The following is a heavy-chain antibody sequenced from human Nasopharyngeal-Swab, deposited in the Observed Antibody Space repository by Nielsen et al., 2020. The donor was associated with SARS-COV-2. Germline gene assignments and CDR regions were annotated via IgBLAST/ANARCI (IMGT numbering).Heavy chain of an antibody. CDR2: ISSSSSYI. V-gene: IGHV3-21*01. CDR1: GFTFSSYS. CDR3: VGNNWNYGGVGY. Sequence: ETLTLTCAASGFTFSSYSMNWVRQAPGKGLEWVSSISSSSSYIYYADSVKGRFTISRDNAKNSLYLQMNSLRAEDTAVYYCVGNNWNYGGVGYWGQGTLVTVSS. D-gene: IGHD1-7*01. J-gene: IGHJ4*02.